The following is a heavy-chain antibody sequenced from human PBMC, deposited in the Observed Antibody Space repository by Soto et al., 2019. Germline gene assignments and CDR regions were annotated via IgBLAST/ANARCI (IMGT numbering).Heavy chain of an antibody. D-gene: IGHD1-26*01. V-gene: IGHV4-59*01. J-gene: IGHJ3*02. CDR2: IYYSGST. CDR1: GGSISSYY. CDR3: ARDWPSGVTRPGAFDI. Sequence: SETLSLTCTASGGSISSYYWSWIRQPPGKGLEWIGYIYYSGSTNYNPSLKSRVTISVDTSKNQFPLKLSSVTAADTAVYYCARDWPSGVTRPGAFDIWGQGTMVTVSS.